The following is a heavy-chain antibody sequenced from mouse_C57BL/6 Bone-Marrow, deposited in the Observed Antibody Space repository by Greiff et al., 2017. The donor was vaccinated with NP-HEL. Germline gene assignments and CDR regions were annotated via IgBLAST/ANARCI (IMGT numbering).Heavy chain of an antibody. Sequence: EVKLVESGGDLVKPGGSLKLSCAASGFTFSSYGMSWVRQTPDKRLEWVATISSGGSYTYYPDSVKGRFTISRDNAKNTLYLQMSSLKSEDTAMYYCARHRDYYGSSYGHYAMDYWGQGTSVTVSS. D-gene: IGHD1-1*01. V-gene: IGHV5-6*01. J-gene: IGHJ4*01. CDR2: ISSGGSYT. CDR3: ARHRDYYGSSYGHYAMDY. CDR1: GFTFSSYG.